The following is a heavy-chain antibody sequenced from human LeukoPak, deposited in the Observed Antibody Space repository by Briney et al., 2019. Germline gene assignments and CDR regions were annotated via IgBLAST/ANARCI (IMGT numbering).Heavy chain of an antibody. D-gene: IGHD5-12*01. CDR3: AKPPLSGYDRPYYFDY. V-gene: IGHV3-74*01. CDR2: ISSDGSRV. CDR1: GFTFSDYW. J-gene: IGHJ4*02. Sequence: PGGSLRLSCAASGFTFSDYWMHWVRQAPGKGLVWVSRISSDGSRVTYADSVKGRFTISRDNAKNTLYLQMNSLRAEDTAVYYCAKPPLSGYDRPYYFDYWGQGTLVTVSS.